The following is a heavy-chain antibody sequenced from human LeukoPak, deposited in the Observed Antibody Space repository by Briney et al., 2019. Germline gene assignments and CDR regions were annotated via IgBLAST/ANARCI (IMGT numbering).Heavy chain of an antibody. D-gene: IGHD3-10*01. V-gene: IGHV4-59*01. CDR2: IYYSGST. CDR3: ARVLAGSYSNWFDP. Sequence: PSETLSLTCTVSGGSISSYYRGWIRQPPGKGLEWIGYIYYSGSTNYNPSPKSRVTISVDTSKNQFSLKLSSVTAADTAVYYCARVLAGSYSNWFDPWGQGTLVTVSS. CDR1: GGSISSYY. J-gene: IGHJ5*02.